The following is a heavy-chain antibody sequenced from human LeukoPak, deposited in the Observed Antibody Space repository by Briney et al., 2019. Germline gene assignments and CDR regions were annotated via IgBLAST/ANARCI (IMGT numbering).Heavy chain of an antibody. CDR2: ISSSSSTI. D-gene: IGHD3-3*01. V-gene: IGHV3-48*01. J-gene: IGHJ4*02. CDR1: GFTFSNYN. Sequence: QPGGSLRLSCAASGFTFSNYNMNWVRQAPGKGLEWVSYISSSSSTIYYADSVKGRFTISRDNAKNSLYLQMNSLRAEDTAVYYCARGLSSYDFWLWGQGTLVTVSS. CDR3: ARGLSSYDFWL.